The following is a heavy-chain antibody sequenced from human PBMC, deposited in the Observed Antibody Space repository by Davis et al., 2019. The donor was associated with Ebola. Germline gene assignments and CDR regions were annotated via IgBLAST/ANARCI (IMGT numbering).Heavy chain of an antibody. Sequence: HSQTLSLTCAISGDSVSGKSGAWNWIRQSPSRGLEWLGRTYYTSKWHNDYGESVKSRISINPDTSKNQLSLQLNSVTPEEAAVYYLVRGWGRSGLDVWGQGTTVTVSS. CDR3: VRGWGRSGLDV. J-gene: IGHJ6*02. D-gene: IGHD3-16*01. V-gene: IGHV6-1*01. CDR1: GDSVSGKSGA. CDR2: TYYTSKWHN.